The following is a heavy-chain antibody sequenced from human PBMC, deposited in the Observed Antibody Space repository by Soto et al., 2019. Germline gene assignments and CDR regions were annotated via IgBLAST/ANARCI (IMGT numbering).Heavy chain of an antibody. D-gene: IGHD6-13*01. J-gene: IGHJ4*02. CDR2: ISYDGSNK. V-gene: IGHV3-30*18. Sequence: GGSLRLSCAASGFTFSSYGMHWVRQAPGKGLEWVAVISYDGSNKYYADSVKGRFTISRDNSKNTLYLQMNSLRAEDTAVYYCAKDLTRSSWYGGWYWGQGTLVTISS. CDR1: GFTFSSYG. CDR3: AKDLTRSSWYGGWY.